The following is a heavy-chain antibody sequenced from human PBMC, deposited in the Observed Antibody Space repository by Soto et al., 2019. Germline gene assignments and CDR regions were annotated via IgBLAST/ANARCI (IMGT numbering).Heavy chain of an antibody. J-gene: IGHJ4*02. CDR3: AKEQSSGYYRVVDY. V-gene: IGHV3-30*18. Sequence: QVQVVESGGGVVQPGRSLRLSCAASGFTLSSCGMHWVRQAPGKGLEWVGVITYDGGSEHYADFVKGRFTLSRDSSENTVYLQMNGLRVEDSAVYYCAKEQSSGYYRVVDYWGQGTLVTVSS. CDR2: ITYDGGSE. D-gene: IGHD6-19*01. CDR1: GFTLSSCG.